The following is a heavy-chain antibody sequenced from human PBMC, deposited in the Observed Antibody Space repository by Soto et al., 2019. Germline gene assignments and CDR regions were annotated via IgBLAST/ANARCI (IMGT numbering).Heavy chain of an antibody. CDR3: ARDLVDNDGYYYYYGMDV. CDR2: IIPIFGTA. Sequence: SVKVSCKASGGTFSSYAISWVRQAPGQGLEWMGGIIPIFGTANYAQKFQGRVTITADKSTSTAYMELSSLRSEDTAVYYCARDLVDNDGYYYYYGMDVWGQGTTVTVSS. D-gene: IGHD5-12*01. CDR1: GGTFSSYA. V-gene: IGHV1-69*06. J-gene: IGHJ6*02.